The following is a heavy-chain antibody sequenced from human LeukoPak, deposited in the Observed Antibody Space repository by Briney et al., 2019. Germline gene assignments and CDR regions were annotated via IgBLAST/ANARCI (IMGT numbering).Heavy chain of an antibody. D-gene: IGHD3-22*01. J-gene: IGHJ4*02. CDR3: AREEFLHEIDSSGYFVY. Sequence: SETLSLTCTVSGGSITGYYWNWIRQPAGQGLEWLGRVYSSGVGNYNPSRTSRVTMSVDTSKNQFSLKLTSLTAADTAVYYCAREEFLHEIDSSGYFVYWGQGTLVTVSS. CDR1: GGSITGYY. V-gene: IGHV4-4*07. CDR2: VYSSGVG.